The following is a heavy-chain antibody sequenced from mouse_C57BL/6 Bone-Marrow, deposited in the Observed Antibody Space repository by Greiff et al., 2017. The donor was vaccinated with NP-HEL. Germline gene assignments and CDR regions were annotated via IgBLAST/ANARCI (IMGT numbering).Heavy chain of an antibody. D-gene: IGHD1-1*01. CDR3: ARSHYYGSSYGAY. Sequence: QVQLQQSGAELVKPGASVKMSCKASGYTFTSYWITWVKQRPGQGLEWIGDIYPGSGSTNYNEKFKSKATLTVDTSSSTAYMQLSSLTSEDSAVYYCARSHYYGSSYGAYWGQGTLVTVSA. V-gene: IGHV1-55*01. J-gene: IGHJ3*01. CDR1: GYTFTSYW. CDR2: IYPGSGST.